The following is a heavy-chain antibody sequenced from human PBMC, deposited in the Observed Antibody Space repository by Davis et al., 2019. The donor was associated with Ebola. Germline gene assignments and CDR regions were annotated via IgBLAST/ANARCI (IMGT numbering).Heavy chain of an antibody. V-gene: IGHV4-34*01. Sequence: PSETLSLTCAVYGGSFSGYYWSWIRQPPGKGLEWIGEINHSGSTNYNPSLKSRVTISVDTSKNQFSPKLSSVTAADTAVYYCASLLPGEYSVDYWGQGTLVTVSS. CDR1: GGSFSGYY. D-gene: IGHD5-12*01. CDR2: INHSGST. J-gene: IGHJ4*02. CDR3: ASLLPGEYSVDY.